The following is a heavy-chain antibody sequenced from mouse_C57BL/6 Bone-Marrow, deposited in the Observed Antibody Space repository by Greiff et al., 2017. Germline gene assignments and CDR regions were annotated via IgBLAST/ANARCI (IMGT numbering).Heavy chain of an antibody. Sequence: QVQLQQPGAELVKPGASVKMSCKASGYTFTSYWITWVKQRPGQGLEWIGDIYPGSGSTNYNEKFKSKATLTVDTSSSTAYMQLSSLTSEDSAVYYGARKNYDYDAWFAYWGQGTLVTVSA. CDR3: ARKNYDYDAWFAY. V-gene: IGHV1-55*01. CDR1: GYTFTSYW. CDR2: IYPGSGST. J-gene: IGHJ3*01. D-gene: IGHD2-4*01.